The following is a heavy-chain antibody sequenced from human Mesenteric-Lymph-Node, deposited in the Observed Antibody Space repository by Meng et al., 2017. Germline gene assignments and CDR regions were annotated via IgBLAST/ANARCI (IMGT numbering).Heavy chain of an antibody. V-gene: IGHV4-31*03. CDR1: VGSISSGGHS. J-gene: IGHJ4*01. CDR2: IYYSGST. Sequence: QVQLQESGPGLVKPSPTLSLTCTVSVGSISSGGHSWSWIRQHPGKGLEWIAYIYYSGSTYYNPSLKSRVILSVDTSKNQFSLKLSSVTAADTAVYYCARVDSSGYFLDYWGQGTLVTVSS. D-gene: IGHD3-22*01. CDR3: ARVDSSGYFLDY.